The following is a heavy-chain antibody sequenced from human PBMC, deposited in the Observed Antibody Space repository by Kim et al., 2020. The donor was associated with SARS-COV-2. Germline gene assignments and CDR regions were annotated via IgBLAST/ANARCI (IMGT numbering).Heavy chain of an antibody. CDR1: GFTFSSYG. D-gene: IGHD3-10*01. CDR3: AKDNRGFGELNAFDI. J-gene: IGHJ3*02. V-gene: IGHV3-30*18. CDR2: ISYDGSNK. Sequence: GGSLRLSCAASGFTFSSYGMHWVRQAPGKGLEWVAVISYDGSNKYYADSVKGRFTISRDNSKNTLYLQMNSLRAEDTAVYYCAKDNRGFGELNAFDIWGQGTMVTVSS.